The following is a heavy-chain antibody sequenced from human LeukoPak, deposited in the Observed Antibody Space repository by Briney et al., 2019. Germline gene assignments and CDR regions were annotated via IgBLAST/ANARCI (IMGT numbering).Heavy chain of an antibody. CDR3: ARTPTYYYDGSGYYPFDY. V-gene: IGHV3-33*01. D-gene: IGHD3-22*01. CDR1: GFTFSSYG. J-gene: IGHJ4*02. Sequence: PGRSLRLSCAASGFTFSSYGMHWVRQAPGKGLEWVAVIWYDGSNKYYADSVKGRFTISRDNSKNTLYLQMNSLRAEDTAVYYCARTPTYYYDGSGYYPFDYWGQGTLVTVSS. CDR2: IWYDGSNK.